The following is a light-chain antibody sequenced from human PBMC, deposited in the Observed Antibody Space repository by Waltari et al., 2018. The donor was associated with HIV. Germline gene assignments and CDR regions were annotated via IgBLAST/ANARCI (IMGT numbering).Light chain of an antibody. J-gene: IGLJ2*01. V-gene: IGLV2-8*01. Sequence: QSALTQPPSASGSPGQSVTLSCTGTSSDVGGYNYVSWHQQHPGKAPKLMIYDVINRPSGVPDLFSGSKSGNTASLTVSGLQPEDEADYYCSSHAGSKVVFGGGTRLTVL. CDR1: SSDVGGYNY. CDR2: DVI. CDR3: SSHAGSKVV.